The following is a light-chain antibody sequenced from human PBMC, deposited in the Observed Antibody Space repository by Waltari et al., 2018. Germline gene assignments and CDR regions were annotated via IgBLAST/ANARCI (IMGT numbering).Light chain of an antibody. CDR3: CSYAGSSTWV. J-gene: IGLJ3*02. V-gene: IGLV2-23*02. CDR2: EVS. CDR1: SSDVGSYNL. Sequence: QSALTQPASVSGSPGQSITISCTGTSSDVGSYNLVSWYQQHPGKAPKLMIYEVSKRPSGVSNGFSGSKAGNTASLTSSGLQAEDEADYYCCSYAGSSTWVFGGGTKLTVL.